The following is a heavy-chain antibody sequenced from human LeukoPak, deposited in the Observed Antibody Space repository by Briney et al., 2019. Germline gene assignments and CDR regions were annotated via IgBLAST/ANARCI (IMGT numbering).Heavy chain of an antibody. J-gene: IGHJ6*03. V-gene: IGHV3-74*01. CDR2: INSDGSST. CDR3: ARDWVTAAPPNYYYYYYMDV. Sequence: GSLRLSCAASGLTFSSYWMHWVRQAPGKGLLWVSRINSDGSSTSYADSVKGRFTISRDNAKNTLYLQMNSLRAEDTAVYYCARDWVTAAPPNYYYYYYMDVWGKGTTVTVSS. CDR1: GLTFSSYW. D-gene: IGHD2-21*02.